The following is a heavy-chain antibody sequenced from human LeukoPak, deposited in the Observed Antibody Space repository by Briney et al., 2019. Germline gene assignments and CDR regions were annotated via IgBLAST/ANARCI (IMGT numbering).Heavy chain of an antibody. CDR1: GFTFSSYG. CDR3: ARTKSIAVAGTYDY. J-gene: IGHJ4*02. V-gene: IGHV3-30*03. Sequence: GGSLRLSCAASGFTFSSYGMHWVRQAPGKGLEWVAVISYDGSNKYFADSVKGRFTISRDNAKNSLYLQMNSLRAEDTALYYCARTKSIAVAGTYDYWGQGTLVTVSS. D-gene: IGHD6-19*01. CDR2: ISYDGSNK.